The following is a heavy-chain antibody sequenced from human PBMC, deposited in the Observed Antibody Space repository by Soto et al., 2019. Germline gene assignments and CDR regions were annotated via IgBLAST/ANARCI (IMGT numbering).Heavy chain of an antibody. Sequence: EVQLVESGGGLVQPGGSLRLSCAASGFTVSSNYINWVRQAPGKGLEWVSVIYSGGRTYNADSVRGRFTISRHNSKNTLYLPMNSLRPEDTAVHYCARGLPVVRGSTWTFDIWGQGTMVTVSS. CDR1: GFTVSSNY. CDR2: IYSGGRT. D-gene: IGHD3-10*01. CDR3: ARGLPVVRGSTWTFDI. V-gene: IGHV3-53*04. J-gene: IGHJ3*02.